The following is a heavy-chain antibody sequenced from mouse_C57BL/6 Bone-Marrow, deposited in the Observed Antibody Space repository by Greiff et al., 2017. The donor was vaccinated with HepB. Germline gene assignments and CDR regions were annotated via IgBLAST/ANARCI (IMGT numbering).Heavy chain of an antibody. V-gene: IGHV1-82*01. D-gene: IGHD1-1*01. J-gene: IGHJ3*01. CDR1: GYAFSSSW. CDR2: IYPGDGDT. Sequence: SGPELVKPGASVKISCKASGYAFSSSWMNWVKQRPGKGLEWIGRIYPGDGDTNYNGKFKGKATLTADKSSSTAYMQLSSLTSEDSAVYFCAREYYYGSMWFAYWGQGTLVTVSA. CDR3: AREYYYGSMWFAY.